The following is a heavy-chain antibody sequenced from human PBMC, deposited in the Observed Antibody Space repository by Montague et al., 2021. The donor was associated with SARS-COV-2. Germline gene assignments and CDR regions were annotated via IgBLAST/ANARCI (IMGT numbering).Heavy chain of an antibody. J-gene: IGHJ5*02. D-gene: IGHD3-10*01. V-gene: IGHV4-39*01. CDR3: ARQGRISMVRLNWFDP. Sequence: SETLSLTCTVSGGSISSSSYYWGWIRQPPGKGLEWIGSLYYSGSTYYNPSLQSRVTISVDTSKNQFSLKLSAVTAADTAVYYCARQGRISMVRLNWFDPWGQGTLVTVSS. CDR1: GGSISSSSYY. CDR2: LYYSGST.